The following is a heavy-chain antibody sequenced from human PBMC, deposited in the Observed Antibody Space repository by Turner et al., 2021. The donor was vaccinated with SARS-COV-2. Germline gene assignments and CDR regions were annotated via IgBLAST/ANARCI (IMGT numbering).Heavy chain of an antibody. J-gene: IGHJ4*02. D-gene: IGHD3-3*01. CDR2: ISPHGDLT. CDR3: TNFGFPRDS. CDR1: NFAFSDYW. Sequence: EVQLVESGGDLVQPGESLRLSCATSNFAFSDYWMHWVRQAPGEGLVWVSRISPHGDLTFYADSVRGRFTISRDNAKNTLYLQMNSLRAEDSALYYCTNFGFPRDSWGQGTLVTVSS. V-gene: IGHV3-74*01.